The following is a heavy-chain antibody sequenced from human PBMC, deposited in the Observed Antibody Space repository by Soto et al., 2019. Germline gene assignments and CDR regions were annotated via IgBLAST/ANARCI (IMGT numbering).Heavy chain of an antibody. CDR1: GFTISSYW. J-gene: IGHJ3*02. D-gene: IGHD6-19*01. CDR2: INSDGSST. CDR3: ERGPSLAAPFTAFDI. V-gene: IGHV3-74*01. Sequence: PWRSLRLSCAASGFTISSYWLHWVRQAPGKGLVWVSRINSDGSSTSYADSVKGRFTLSRDNAKNTLYLQMNSLRAEDTAVYYYERGPSLAAPFTAFDIWGQGTMVTGSS.